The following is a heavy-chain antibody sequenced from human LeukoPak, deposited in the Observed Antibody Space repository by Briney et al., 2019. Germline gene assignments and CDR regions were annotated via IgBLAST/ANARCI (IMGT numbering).Heavy chain of an antibody. CDR1: GGSISSYY. CDR3: ARGVSYYDFWSGYYGMDV. V-gene: IGHV4-59*01. Sequence: SETLSLTCTVSGGSISSYYWSWIRQPPGKGLEWIGYTYYSGSTNYNPSLKSRVTISVDTSKNQFSLKLSSVTAADTAVYYCARGVSYYDFWSGYYGMDVWGQGTTVTVSS. CDR2: TYYSGST. D-gene: IGHD3-3*01. J-gene: IGHJ6*02.